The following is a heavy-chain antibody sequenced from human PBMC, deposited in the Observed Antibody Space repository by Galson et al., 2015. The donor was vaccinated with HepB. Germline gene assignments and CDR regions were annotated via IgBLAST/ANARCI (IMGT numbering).Heavy chain of an antibody. CDR3: ARQFSHCSSTSCYRYYYGMDV. V-gene: IGHV5-10-1*01. Sequence: QSGAEVKKPGESLRISCKGSGYSFTSYWISWVRQMPGKGLEWMGRIDPSDSYTNYSPSFQGHVTISADKSISTAYLQWSSLKASDTAMYYCARQFSHCSSTSCYRYYYGMDVWGQGTTVTVSS. D-gene: IGHD2-2*01. CDR1: GYSFTSYW. CDR2: IDPSDSYT. J-gene: IGHJ6*02.